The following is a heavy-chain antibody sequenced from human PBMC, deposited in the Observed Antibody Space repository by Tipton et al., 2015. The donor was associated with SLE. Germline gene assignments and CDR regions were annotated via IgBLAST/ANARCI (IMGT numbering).Heavy chain of an antibody. D-gene: IGHD3-22*01. Sequence: TLSLTCTVSGGSISSGTYYWNWIRQFPGKGLEWIGEIDRDGSPNYKPSLQNRVTMSVDRSANQFSLRLTSVTAADTAVYYCARGVAYYYDFGALDIWGQGTMVTVSS. CDR1: GGSISSGTYY. CDR2: IDRDGSP. V-gene: IGHV4-39*07. CDR3: ARGVAYYYDFGALDI. J-gene: IGHJ3*02.